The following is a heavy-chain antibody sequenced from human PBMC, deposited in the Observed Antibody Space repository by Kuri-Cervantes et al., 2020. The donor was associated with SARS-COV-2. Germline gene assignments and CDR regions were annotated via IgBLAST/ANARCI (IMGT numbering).Heavy chain of an antibody. CDR2: IYYSGCT. CDR3: ARGRYYYDSSGYPDSEYFQH. J-gene: IGHJ1*01. V-gene: IGHV4-39*07. D-gene: IGHD3-22*01. Sequence: SETLSLTCTVSGGSISSSSYYWGWILQPPGKGLEWIGSIYYSGCTYYNPSLKSLVTISVDTSQNQFSLNLSSLTAADTAVYYCARGRYYYDSSGYPDSEYFQHWGQGTLVTVSS. CDR1: GGSISSSSYY.